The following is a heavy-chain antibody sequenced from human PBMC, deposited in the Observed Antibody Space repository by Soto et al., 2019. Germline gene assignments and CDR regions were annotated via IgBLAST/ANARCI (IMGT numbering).Heavy chain of an antibody. D-gene: IGHD5-18*01. V-gene: IGHV3-23*01. CDR3: AKEGNLGGYINAQLYYVDY. CDR1: EFTFNNYA. Sequence: WGSLGVACASSEFTFNNYAMRSVRQTPGRGLDSVSAISGTGGNTYYTDSVKGRFTISRDNSKNTLYMQMNSLRAEDTAVYYCAKEGNLGGYINAQLYYVDYWGPGTVVTVSS. J-gene: IGHJ4*02. CDR2: ISGTGGNT.